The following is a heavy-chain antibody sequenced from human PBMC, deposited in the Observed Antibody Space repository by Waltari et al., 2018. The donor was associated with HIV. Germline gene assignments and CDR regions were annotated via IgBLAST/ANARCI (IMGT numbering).Heavy chain of an antibody. J-gene: IGHJ4*02. Sequence: ETPLEESGGALGQRGGPMERTWEASGATLPPSATGWVRQAPGKGREWVSSISGSGRDTYNADSAKGRFIIPRHNSKNTVSLQMNSLRVEDTALYYCAKDYDMSGLPYVVIDCWGQGTLVTVSS. CDR2: ISGSGRDT. V-gene: IGHV3-23*04. CDR1: GATLPPSA. D-gene: IGHD3-22*01. CDR3: AKDYDMSGLPYVVIDC.